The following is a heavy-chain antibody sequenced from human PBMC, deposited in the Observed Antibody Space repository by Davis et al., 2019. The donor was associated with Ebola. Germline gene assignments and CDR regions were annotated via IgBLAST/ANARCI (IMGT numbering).Heavy chain of an antibody. Sequence: PGGSLRLSCAASGFTFSDYYMSWIRQAPRKGPEWVSYISSNSTNKKYADSVKGRFTISRDDAKNSLCLQMNSLRAEDTAVYYCAREAYYYDSTGYYYDIPDLFDYWGQGTLVTVSS. J-gene: IGHJ4*02. CDR1: GFTFSDYY. D-gene: IGHD3-22*01. V-gene: IGHV3-11*06. CDR3: AREAYYYDSTGYYYDIPDLFDY. CDR2: ISSNSTNK.